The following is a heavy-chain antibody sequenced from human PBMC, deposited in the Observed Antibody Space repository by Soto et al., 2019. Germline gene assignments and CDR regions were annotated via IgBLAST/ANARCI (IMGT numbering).Heavy chain of an antibody. CDR3: ARSRVYCSSTSCYTGSYFDY. CDR2: IYHSGST. CDR1: GGSISSGGSS. D-gene: IGHD2-2*02. J-gene: IGHJ4*02. V-gene: IGHV4-30-2*01. Sequence: SETLSLTCAVSGGSISSGGSSWSWIRQPPGKGLEWIGYIYHSGSTYYNPSLKSRVTISVDRSKNQFSLKLSSVTAADTAVYYCARSRVYCSSTSCYTGSYFDYWGQGTLVTVSS.